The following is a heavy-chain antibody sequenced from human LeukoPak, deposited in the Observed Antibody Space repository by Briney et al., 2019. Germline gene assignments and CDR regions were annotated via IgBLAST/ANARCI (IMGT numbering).Heavy chain of an antibody. CDR2: IYYSGST. CDR3: ARPAGSGYWYYFDL. Sequence: SETLSLTCTVSGGSVSASNFYWSWIRQPPGKGLEWIGYIYYSGSTKYNPSLKSRVTISVDKSKNQFSLKLTSLTAADTAVYYCARPAGSGYWYYFDLWGQGTLATVSS. J-gene: IGHJ4*02. V-gene: IGHV4-61*05. CDR1: GGSVSASNFY. D-gene: IGHD5-18*01.